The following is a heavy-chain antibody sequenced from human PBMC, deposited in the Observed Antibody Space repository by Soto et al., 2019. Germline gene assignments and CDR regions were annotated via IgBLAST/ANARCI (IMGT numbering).Heavy chain of an antibody. CDR3: ARSLSPTDLNYPDSRDYCNWLDP. D-gene: IGHD3-22*01. Sequence: ASVKVSCKASGYTFTGYYLHWVRQAPGQGLEWMGWINPKSGGTKYAQNFQGRVTMTRDTSIGTAYMDLSRLRSDATAVYYCARSLSPTDLNYPDSRDYCNWLDPWGQGTMVTVYS. CDR2: INPKSGGT. V-gene: IGHV1-2*02. CDR1: GYTFTGYY. J-gene: IGHJ5*02.